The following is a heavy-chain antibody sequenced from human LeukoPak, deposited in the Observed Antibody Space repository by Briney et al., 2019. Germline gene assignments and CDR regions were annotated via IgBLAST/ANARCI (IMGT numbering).Heavy chain of an antibody. CDR2: ISSSSSTI. Sequence: GGSLRLSCAASGFTFSSYSMNWVRQAPGKGLEWVSYISSSSSTIYYADSVKGRFTISRDNAKNSLYLQMNSLRDEGTAVYYCARDPVLLWFGESTNDAFDIWGQGTMVTVSS. V-gene: IGHV3-48*02. D-gene: IGHD3-10*01. J-gene: IGHJ3*02. CDR1: GFTFSSYS. CDR3: ARDPVLLWFGESTNDAFDI.